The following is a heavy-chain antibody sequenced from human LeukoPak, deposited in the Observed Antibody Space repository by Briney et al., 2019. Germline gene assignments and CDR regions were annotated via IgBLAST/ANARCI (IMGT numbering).Heavy chain of an antibody. CDR3: AREPVLRYFDWFPYYGMDV. Sequence: ASVKVSCKASGYTFTGYYMHWVRQAPGQGLEWMGWINPNSGGTNYAQKFQGRVTMTRDTSISTAYMELSRLRSDDTAVYYCAREPVLRYFDWFPYYGMDVWGQRTTVTVSS. J-gene: IGHJ6*02. CDR2: INPNSGGT. V-gene: IGHV1-2*02. D-gene: IGHD3-9*01. CDR1: GYTFTGYY.